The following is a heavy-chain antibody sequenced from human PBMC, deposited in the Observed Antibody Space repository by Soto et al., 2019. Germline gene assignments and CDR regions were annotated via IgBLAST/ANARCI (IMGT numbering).Heavy chain of an antibody. J-gene: IGHJ6*02. Sequence: GQSLGFSCQGISYCFTNYRIRLCRQLPGKGLEWIGRIYPRDSYTNYSPSVQGHVTVSSDKSISTAYLQWSSLRATETAMYYCARHGGYSRYDNIKLAGTWGKYYSMDVWGQRTTVTVSS. D-gene: IGHD5-12*01. CDR3: ARHGGYSRYDNIKLAGTWGKYYSMDV. V-gene: IGHV5-10-1*01. CDR1: SYCFTNYR. CDR2: IYPRDSYT.